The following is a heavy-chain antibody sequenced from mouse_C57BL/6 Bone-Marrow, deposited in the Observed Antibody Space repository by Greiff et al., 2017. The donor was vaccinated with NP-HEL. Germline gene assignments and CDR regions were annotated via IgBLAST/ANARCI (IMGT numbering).Heavy chain of an antibody. Sequence: VQLQQPGAELVKPGASVKMSCKASGYTFTSYWITWVKQRPGQGLEWIGDIYPGSGSTNYNEKFKSKATLTVDTSSSTAYMQLSSLTSEDSAVYYCAREGVATNYFDYWGQGTTLTVSS. CDR2: IYPGSGST. CDR3: AREGVATNYFDY. CDR1: GYTFTSYW. V-gene: IGHV1-55*01. J-gene: IGHJ2*01. D-gene: IGHD1-1*01.